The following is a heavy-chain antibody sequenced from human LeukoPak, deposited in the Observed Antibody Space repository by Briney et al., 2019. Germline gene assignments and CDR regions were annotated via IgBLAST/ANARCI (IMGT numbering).Heavy chain of an antibody. D-gene: IGHD4-23*01. CDR2: IYYSGST. Sequence: SEALSLTCTVSGGSTSSYYWSWIRQPPGKGLEWIGYIYYSGSTNYNPSLKSRVTISVDTSKNQSSLKLSSVTAADTAVYYCARDLLNEGNHLDYWGQGTLVTVSS. CDR1: GGSTSSYY. V-gene: IGHV4-59*12. J-gene: IGHJ4*02. CDR3: ARDLLNEGNHLDY.